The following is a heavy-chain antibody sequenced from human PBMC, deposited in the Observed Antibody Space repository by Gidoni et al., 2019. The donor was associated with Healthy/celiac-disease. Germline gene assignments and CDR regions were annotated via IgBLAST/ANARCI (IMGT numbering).Heavy chain of an antibody. Sequence: QVQLVQSGAEVKKPGASVKVSCKASGYTFTRYGISWVRQAPRQGLECMGWVSASNGNTNYAQKLQGRVTMTTDTSTSTAYMELRSLRSDDTAVYYCARVFGELYYYYYGMDVWGQGTTVTVSS. V-gene: IGHV1-18*01. D-gene: IGHD3-10*01. CDR3: ARVFGELYYYYYGMDV. CDR2: VSASNGNT. CDR1: GYTFTRYG. J-gene: IGHJ6*02.